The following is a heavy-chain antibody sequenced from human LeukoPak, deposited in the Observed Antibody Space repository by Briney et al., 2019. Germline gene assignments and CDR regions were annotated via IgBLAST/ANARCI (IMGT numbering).Heavy chain of an antibody. J-gene: IGHJ4*02. Sequence: PGGSLRLSCEASGFTFSNCAMTWVRQAPGKGLEWVSSVSGSGASTYYTDSVKGRFTISRDNSKNMVFLQMNSLRAEDTAIYHCAKDRSRVGANDPFDYWGQGIVVIVSS. CDR3: AKDRSRVGANDPFDY. V-gene: IGHV3-23*01. CDR2: VSGSGAST. CDR1: GFTFSNCA. D-gene: IGHD1-26*01.